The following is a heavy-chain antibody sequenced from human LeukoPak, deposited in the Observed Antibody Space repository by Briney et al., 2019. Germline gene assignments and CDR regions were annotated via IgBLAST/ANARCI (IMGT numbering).Heavy chain of an antibody. CDR1: GFTFSSYG. V-gene: IGHV3-30*18. CDR3: AKDRRLGYCSGGSCHPHDAFDI. Sequence: PGRSLRLSCAASGFTFSSYGMHWVRQAPGEGLEWVAVISYDGSNKYYADSVKGRFTISRDNSKNTLYLQMNSLRAEDTAVYYCAKDRRLGYCSGGSCHPHDAFDIWGQGTMVTVSS. CDR2: ISYDGSNK. D-gene: IGHD2-15*01. J-gene: IGHJ3*02.